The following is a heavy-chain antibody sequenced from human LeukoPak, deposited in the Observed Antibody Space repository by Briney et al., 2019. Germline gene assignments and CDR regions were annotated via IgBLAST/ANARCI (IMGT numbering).Heavy chain of an antibody. J-gene: IGHJ4*02. CDR2: ISGSGTNV. V-gene: IGHV3-23*01. CDR1: GFTFSSYA. CDR3: AKDAGPQQLVFFDS. Sequence: GGSLRLSCSASGFTFSSYAMHWVRQAPGQGLEWVSTISGSGTNVHQADSVKGRFTISRDNSRSTVYLQMNSLRADDTAVYYCAKDAGPQQLVFFDSWGQGTPVTVSS. D-gene: IGHD6-6*01.